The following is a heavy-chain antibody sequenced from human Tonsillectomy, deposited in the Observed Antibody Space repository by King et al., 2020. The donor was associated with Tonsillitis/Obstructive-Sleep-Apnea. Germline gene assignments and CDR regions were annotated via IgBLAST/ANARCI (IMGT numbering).Heavy chain of an antibody. V-gene: IGHV4-31*03. CDR2: IYYSGST. D-gene: IGHD6-19*01. CDR1: GGSISSGGYY. CDR3: AREGDQQWRKFDY. Sequence: QLQESGPGLVKPSQTLSLTCTVSGGSISSGGYYWSWICQHPGKGLEWIGYIYYSGSTYYNPSLKSRVTISVDTSKNQFSLKLSSVTAADTAVYYCAREGDQQWRKFDYWGQGTLVTVSS. J-gene: IGHJ4*02.